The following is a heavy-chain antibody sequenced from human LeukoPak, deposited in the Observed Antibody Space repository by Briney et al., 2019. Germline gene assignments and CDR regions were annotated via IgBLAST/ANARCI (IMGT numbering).Heavy chain of an antibody. V-gene: IGHV4-34*01. CDR2: INHSGST. CDR3: ARIGPGLSFY. J-gene: IGHJ4*02. Sequence: PGGSLRLSCAASGFTFSSYAMSWVRQAPGKGLEWIGEINHSGSTNYNPSLKSRVTISVDTSKNQFSLKLSSVTAADTAVYYCARIGPGLSFYWGQGTLVTVSS. D-gene: IGHD2/OR15-2a*01. CDR1: GFTFSSYA.